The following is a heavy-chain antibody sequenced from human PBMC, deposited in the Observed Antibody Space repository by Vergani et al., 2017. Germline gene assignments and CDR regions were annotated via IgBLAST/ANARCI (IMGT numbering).Heavy chain of an antibody. V-gene: IGHV3-33*01. CDR3: ARDSDFDSKSGFDP. Sequence: QVQLVESGGGVVQPGRSLRLSCAASGFTFSRYGMHWVRQAPGKGLEWVAVIWYDGSNKYYADSVKGRFTISRDNSKNTLYLQMNSLRAEDTAVYYCARDSDFDSKSGFDPWGQGTLVTVSS. D-gene: IGHD3-9*01. J-gene: IGHJ5*02. CDR1: GFTFSRYG. CDR2: IWYDGSNK.